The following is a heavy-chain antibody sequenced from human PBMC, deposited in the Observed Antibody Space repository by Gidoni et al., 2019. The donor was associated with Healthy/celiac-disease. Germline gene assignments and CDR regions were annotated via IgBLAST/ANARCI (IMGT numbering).Heavy chain of an antibody. V-gene: IGHV3-21*01. CDR2: ISSSSSYI. J-gene: IGHJ6*02. CDR1: GFTFSRYS. CDR3: ARGPSSDYGDYKYGMDV. D-gene: IGHD4-17*01. Sequence: EVQLVESGGGLVKPGGSLRLSCEASGFTFSRYSMNGVRQAPGKVLEWVSSISSSSSYIDYADSVKGRFTSSRDNAKNSLYLQMNSLRAEDTAVYYCARGPSSDYGDYKYGMDVWGQGTTVTVSS.